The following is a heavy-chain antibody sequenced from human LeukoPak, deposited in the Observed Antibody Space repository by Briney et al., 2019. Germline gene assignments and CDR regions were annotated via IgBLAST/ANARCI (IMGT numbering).Heavy chain of an antibody. CDR3: ARDPIYSYDQTDAFDI. V-gene: IGHV1-18*01. D-gene: IGHD5-18*01. CDR2: ISAYSGNT. CDR1: GYTFTSYA. J-gene: IGHJ3*02. Sequence: ASEKVSCKASGYTFTSYAISWVRQAPGQGLEWMGWISAYSGNTNYAQKLQGRVTMTTDTSTSTAYMELRSLRSDDTAVYYCARDPIYSYDQTDAFDIWGQGTVVTVSS.